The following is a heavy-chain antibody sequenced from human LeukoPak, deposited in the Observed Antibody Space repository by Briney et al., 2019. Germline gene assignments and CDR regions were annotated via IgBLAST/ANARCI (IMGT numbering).Heavy chain of an antibody. V-gene: IGHV3-66*01. D-gene: IGHD3-22*01. CDR1: GFTVSSNY. CDR3: ARELTTFYYDISGYYGHAFDI. CDR2: IYSGGGT. Sequence: GGSLRLSCAASGFTVSSNYMSWVRQAPGKGREWVSVIYSGGGTYYADSVKGRFTISRDNSKNTLFLQMNSLRAEDTAVYYCARELTTFYYDISGYYGHAFDIWGQGTMVTVSS. J-gene: IGHJ3*02.